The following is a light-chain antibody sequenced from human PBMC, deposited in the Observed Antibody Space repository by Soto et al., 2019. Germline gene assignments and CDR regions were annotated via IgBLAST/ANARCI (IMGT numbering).Light chain of an antibody. V-gene: IGKV1-5*03. Sequence: DFQMTQSPSTLSASVGDRVTITCRASQSISSWLAWYQQKPGKAPRLLISKASSLESGVPSRFSGSASGTEFTLTISSLQPDDFATYYCQQYNSYSPTFGQGTKVEIK. J-gene: IGKJ1*01. CDR3: QQYNSYSPT. CDR2: KAS. CDR1: QSISSW.